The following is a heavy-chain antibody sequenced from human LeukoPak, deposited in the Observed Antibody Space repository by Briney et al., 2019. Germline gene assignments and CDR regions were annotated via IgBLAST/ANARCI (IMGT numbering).Heavy chain of an antibody. D-gene: IGHD5-24*01. J-gene: IGHJ5*02. V-gene: IGHV4-34*01. Sequence: NPSETLSLTCAVHGGSCDDDYCSWIRQPPGKGLEWIGEIHPHGIFYYNSSLTSRVTISIDTSKSQFSLRLTSVTAADTAFYYCATGRDRSKAGDLWGQGSLVIVSS. CDR1: GGSCDDDY. CDR2: IHPHGIF. CDR3: ATGRDRSKAGDL.